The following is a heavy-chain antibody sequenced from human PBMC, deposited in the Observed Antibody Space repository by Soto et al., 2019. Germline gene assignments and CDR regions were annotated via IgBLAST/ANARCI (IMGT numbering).Heavy chain of an antibody. J-gene: IGHJ5*02. CDR2: ISLSGTTI. CDR3: AREGGFDWLCP. V-gene: IGHV3-48*03. CDR1: GFTFSDYE. Sequence: GGSLRLSCAASGFTFSDYEMNWVRQAPGKGLEWVSYISLSGTTIHYADSVKGRFTISRDNAKNSVYLQMNSLRVEDTAIYYCAREGGFDWLCPWGRGSLFTVSS.